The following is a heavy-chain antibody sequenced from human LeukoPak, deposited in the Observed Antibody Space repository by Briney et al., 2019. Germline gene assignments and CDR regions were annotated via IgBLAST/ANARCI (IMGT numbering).Heavy chain of an antibody. D-gene: IGHD3-9*01. CDR1: GFTFSSYS. V-gene: IGHV3-21*01. J-gene: IGHJ4*02. Sequence: GGSLRLSCAASGFTFSSYSMNWVRHAPGKGLEWVSSISSSSSYIYYADSVKGRFTISRDNAKNSLYLQMNSLRAEDTAVYYCASPVGHYDILTGYYPPLGYWGQGTLVTVSS. CDR3: ASPVGHYDILTGYYPPLGY. CDR2: ISSSSSYI.